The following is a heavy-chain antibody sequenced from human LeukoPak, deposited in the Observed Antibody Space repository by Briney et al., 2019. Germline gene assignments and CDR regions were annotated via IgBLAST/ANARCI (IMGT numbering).Heavy chain of an antibody. V-gene: IGHV4-34*01. D-gene: IGHD6-13*01. J-gene: IGHJ6*03. CDR1: GGSFSGYY. CDR2: INHRGST. Sequence: SSETLSLTCAVYGGSFSGYYWSWIRQPPGNGLEWIGEINHRGSTNYNPSLKSRVTISVDTSKNQFSMKLSSVTAADTAVYYCARGHPSSSWWFSGGYYYYYYMDVWGKGTTVTVSS. CDR3: ARGHPSSSWWFSGGYYYYYYMDV.